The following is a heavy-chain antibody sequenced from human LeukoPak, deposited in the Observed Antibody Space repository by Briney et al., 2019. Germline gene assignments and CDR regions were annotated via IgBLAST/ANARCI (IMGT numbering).Heavy chain of an antibody. V-gene: IGHV1-2*02. CDR1: GYTLTDYY. CDR2: INPNSGGT. J-gene: IGHJ4*02. CDR3: ASREPRIAAAYDY. D-gene: IGHD6-13*01. Sequence: GASVKVSCKASGYTLTDYYMHWVRQAPGQGLEWMGWINPNSGGTNYAQRFQGRVTMTRDTSISTAYMELSGLRSDDTAVYYCASREPRIAAAYDYWGQGTLVTVSS.